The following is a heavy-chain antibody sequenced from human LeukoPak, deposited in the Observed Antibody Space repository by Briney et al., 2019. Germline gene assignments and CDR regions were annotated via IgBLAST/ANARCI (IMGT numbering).Heavy chain of an antibody. D-gene: IGHD2-8*01. CDR3: ARYMAYNGDDY. CDR1: GFTFSSYA. CDR2: ISGSGDST. J-gene: IGHJ4*02. Sequence: GGSLRLSCAVSGFTFSSYALSWVRQAPGRGLEWVSAISGSGDSTYYADSVKGRFTISRDNSKNTLYLQMNSLRAEDTAVYYCARYMAYNGDDYWGQGTLVTVSS. V-gene: IGHV3-23*01.